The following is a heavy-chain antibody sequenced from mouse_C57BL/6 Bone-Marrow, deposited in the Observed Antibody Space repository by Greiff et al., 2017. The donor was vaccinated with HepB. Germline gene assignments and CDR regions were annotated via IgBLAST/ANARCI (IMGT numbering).Heavy chain of an antibody. CDR2: IYPGSGST. J-gene: IGHJ2*01. Sequence: QVQLQQPGAELVKPGASVKMSCKASGYTFTSYWITWVKQRPGQGLEWIGDIYPGSGSTNYNEKFKSKATLTVDTSSSTAYMQLSSLTSEDSAVYYCARRIGSRFYFDYWGQGTTLTVSS. D-gene: IGHD1-1*01. CDR1: GYTFTSYW. CDR3: ARRIGSRFYFDY. V-gene: IGHV1-55*01.